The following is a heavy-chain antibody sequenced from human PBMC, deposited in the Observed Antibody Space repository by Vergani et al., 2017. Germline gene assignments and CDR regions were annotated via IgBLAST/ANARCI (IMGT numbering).Heavy chain of an antibody. J-gene: IGHJ4*02. CDR1: GVTFSVSA. D-gene: IGHD6-13*01. CDR2: IRSKANSYAT. V-gene: IGHV3-73*02. CDR3: TRRSSGIAAATN. Sequence: EVQLVESGGGLVQPGGSLKLSCAASGVTFSVSAMHWVRQASGNGLEWVGRIRSKANSYATAYAASVKGRFTISRDDSKNTAYLQMNSLKTEDTAVYYCTRRSSGIAAATNRGQGTLVTVSS.